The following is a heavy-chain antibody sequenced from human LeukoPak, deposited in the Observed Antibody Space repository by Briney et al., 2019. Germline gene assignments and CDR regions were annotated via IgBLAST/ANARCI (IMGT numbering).Heavy chain of an antibody. D-gene: IGHD3-10*01. CDR3: ARGSWGFGELYYGMDV. Sequence: PSETLSLTCTASGGSLSSYYWSWIRQPPGKGLEWIGYIYYSGSTNYNPSLKSRVTISVDTSKNQFSLKLSSVTAADTAVYYCARGSWGFGELYYGMDVWGQGTTVTVSS. CDR2: IYYSGST. CDR1: GGSLSSYY. J-gene: IGHJ6*02. V-gene: IGHV4-59*01.